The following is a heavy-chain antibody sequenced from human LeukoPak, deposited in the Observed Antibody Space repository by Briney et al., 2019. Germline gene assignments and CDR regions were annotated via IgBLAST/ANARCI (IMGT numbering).Heavy chain of an antibody. D-gene: IGHD6-19*01. V-gene: IGHV4-38-2*02. CDR3: AREPNSSGLDY. CDR2: IYQSGST. Sequence: SETLSLTCSVSGYSISSGYYWGWIRQPPGKGLEWIGSIYQSGSTYYNPSLKSRVTISVDTSKNQFSLKLSSVTAADTAVYYCAREPNSSGLDYWGQGTLVTVSS. J-gene: IGHJ4*02. CDR1: GYSISSGYY.